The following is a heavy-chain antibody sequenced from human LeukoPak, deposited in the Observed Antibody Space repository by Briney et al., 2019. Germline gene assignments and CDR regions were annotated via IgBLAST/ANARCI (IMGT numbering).Heavy chain of an antibody. CDR2: ISGSGGST. CDR1: GFTFSSYG. Sequence: PGGSLRLSCAASGFTFSSYGMSWVRQAPGKGLEWVSAISGSGGSTYYADSVKGRFTISRDNSKNTLYLQMNSLRAEDTAVYYCARARSSIVVVMPGGALDYWGQGTLVTVSS. CDR3: ARARSSIVVVMPGGALDY. D-gene: IGHD3-22*01. J-gene: IGHJ4*02. V-gene: IGHV3-23*01.